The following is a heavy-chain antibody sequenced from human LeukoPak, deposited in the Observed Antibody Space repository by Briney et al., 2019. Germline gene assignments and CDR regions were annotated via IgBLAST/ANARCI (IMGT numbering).Heavy chain of an antibody. V-gene: IGHV3-30*02. J-gene: IGHJ6*03. CDR1: GFTFSTYG. Sequence: GGSLRLSCAASGFTFSTYGMHWVRQAPGKGLEWVAFIRYDGSNKYYADSVKGRFTISRDNSKNTLYLQMNSLRAEDTAVYYCAKPYSSGGYYYYYYMDVWGKGTTDTISS. D-gene: IGHD6-19*01. CDR3: AKPYSSGGYYYYYYMDV. CDR2: IRYDGSNK.